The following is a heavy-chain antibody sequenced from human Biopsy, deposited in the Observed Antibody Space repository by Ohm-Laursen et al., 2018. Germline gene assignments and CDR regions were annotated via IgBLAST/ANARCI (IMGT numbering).Heavy chain of an antibody. CDR2: INPDNGGT. J-gene: IGHJ6*02. D-gene: IGHD3-16*01. V-gene: IGHV1-2*02. CDR3: VRSRAGGATWGMDV. CDR1: GYTFTGYY. Sequence: VASVKVSCKASGYTFTGYYLHWVRQAPGQGLEWMGWINPDNGGTIHAQKFQGRVTVTRDTSISTAYVEVTSLRFDDTAVYYCVRSRAGGATWGMDVWGQGTTVTVSS.